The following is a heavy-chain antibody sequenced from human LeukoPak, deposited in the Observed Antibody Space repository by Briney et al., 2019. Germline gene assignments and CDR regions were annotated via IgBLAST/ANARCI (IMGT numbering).Heavy chain of an antibody. CDR1: GYSFTSYW. CDR3: ARRRRSYDFWSGYNSGYYFDY. D-gene: IGHD3-3*01. CDR2: IYPGDSDT. Sequence: GESLKISCKGSGYSFTSYWIGWVRQMPGKGLEWMGIIYPGDSDTRYSPSFQGRVTTSADKSISTAYLQWSSLKASDTAMYYCARRRRSYDFWSGYNSGYYFDYWGQGTLVTVSS. J-gene: IGHJ4*02. V-gene: IGHV5-51*01.